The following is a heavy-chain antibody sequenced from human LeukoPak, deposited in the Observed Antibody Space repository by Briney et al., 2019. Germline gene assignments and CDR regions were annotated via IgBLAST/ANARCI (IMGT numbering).Heavy chain of an antibody. CDR3: AHSWDPRVVLIPEYYYYYYMDV. J-gene: IGHJ6*03. D-gene: IGHD1-14*01. CDR2: IYWNDDK. Sequence: SGPTLVKPTQTLTLTCTFSGFSLSTSGVGVGWIRQPPGKALEWLALIYWNDDKRYSPSLKSRLTITKDTSKNQVVLTMTNMDPVDTATYYCAHSWDPRVVLIPEYYYYYYMDVWGKGTTVTISS. CDR1: GFSLSTSGVG. V-gene: IGHV2-5*01.